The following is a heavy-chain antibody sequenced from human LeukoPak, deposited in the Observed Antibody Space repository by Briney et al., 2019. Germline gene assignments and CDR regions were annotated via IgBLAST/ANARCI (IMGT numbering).Heavy chain of an antibody. Sequence: GASVKVSCKASGYTFTGYYMHWVRQAPGQGLEWMGWINPNSGGTNYAQKFQGRVTMTRDTSTSTAYMELSRLRSDDTAVYYCARAFGSGSGWYGDYWGQGTLVTVSS. CDR3: ARAFGSGSGWYGDY. V-gene: IGHV1-2*02. CDR1: GYTFTGYY. J-gene: IGHJ4*02. D-gene: IGHD6-19*01. CDR2: INPNSGGT.